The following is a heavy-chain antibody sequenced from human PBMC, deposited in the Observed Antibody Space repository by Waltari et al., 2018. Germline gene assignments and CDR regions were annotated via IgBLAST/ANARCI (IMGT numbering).Heavy chain of an antibody. CDR3: ATDYDGNAYVAFDI. CDR2: IYSGGSGGNT. CDR1: GFTVSSNY. D-gene: IGHD3-22*01. V-gene: IGHV3-53*02. J-gene: IGHJ3*02. Sequence: EVQLVETGGGLIQPGGSLRLSCAASGFTVSSNYMTWVRQATGKGLEWVSVIYSGGSGGNTYYADSVKGRFTISRDNSKNTLYLQMNGLRAEDTAMYYCATDYDGNAYVAFDIWGQGTMVTVSS.